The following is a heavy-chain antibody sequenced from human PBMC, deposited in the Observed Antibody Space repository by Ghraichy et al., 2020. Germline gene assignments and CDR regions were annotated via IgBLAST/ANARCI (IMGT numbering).Heavy chain of an antibody. Sequence: SQTLSLTCTVSGGSVSSGTYYWNWIRQPPGKGLEWIGYIHYSGSTNYNPSLKSRVTISADTSKNQFSLKLSSVTAADTAVYYCARDPFGSSISDDSWGQGTLVTVSS. V-gene: IGHV4-61*01. J-gene: IGHJ4*02. D-gene: IGHD6-6*01. CDR1: GGSVSSGTYY. CDR2: IHYSGST. CDR3: ARDPFGSSISDDS.